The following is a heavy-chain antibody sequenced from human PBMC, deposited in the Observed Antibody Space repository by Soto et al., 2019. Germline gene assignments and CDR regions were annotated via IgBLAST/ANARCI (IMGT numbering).Heavy chain of an antibody. CDR2: IFSGDST. D-gene: IGHD5-18*01. Sequence: EVQLVESGGGLVQPGGSLRLSCAASGFTVSGNYMNWVRQAPGKGLEWVSVIFSGDSTYYTDSVKGRFTISRDNSKNTVYLQMNSLRAEDTAVYYCARDMGGYSYGALDYWGKGTLVTVSS. CDR3: ARDMGGYSYGALDY. CDR1: GFTVSGNY. J-gene: IGHJ4*02. V-gene: IGHV3-66*01.